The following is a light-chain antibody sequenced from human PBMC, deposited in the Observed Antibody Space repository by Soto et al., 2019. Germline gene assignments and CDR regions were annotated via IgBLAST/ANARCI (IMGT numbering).Light chain of an antibody. CDR2: EAS. V-gene: IGKV1-5*03. CDR3: QQYNRSSRR. CDR1: QSINNW. J-gene: IGKJ1*01. Sequence: DIQMTQSPSTLSASVGDRVTITCRASQSINNWLAWYQQKPGSAPKLLIYEASSLESGVPSRFSGSGSGTEFTLTISSLQPEDFATYYCQQYNRSSRRFGQGTNVEIK.